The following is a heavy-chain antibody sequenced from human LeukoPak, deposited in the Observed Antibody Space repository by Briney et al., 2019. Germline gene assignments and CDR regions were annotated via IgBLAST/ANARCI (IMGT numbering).Heavy chain of an antibody. CDR3: AKVEWSVTTWDY. D-gene: IGHD4-17*01. Sequence: PGGSLRLSCAGSGFTFTTYDMHWVRQAPGKGLQWVTLIRYDGSDKYYADSVKGRFTISRDNSKNTLYLQMNSLRAEDTAVYYCAKVEWSVTTWDYWGQGTLVTVSS. V-gene: IGHV3-30*02. CDR2: IRYDGSDK. J-gene: IGHJ4*02. CDR1: GFTFTTYD.